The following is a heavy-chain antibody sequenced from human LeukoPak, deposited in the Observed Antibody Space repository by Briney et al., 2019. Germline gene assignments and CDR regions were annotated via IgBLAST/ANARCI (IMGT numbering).Heavy chain of an antibody. V-gene: IGHV3-30-3*01. CDR2: ISYDGSNK. J-gene: IGHJ4*02. CDR3: ARSIVDTALDY. CDR1: GFTFSSYW. D-gene: IGHD5-18*01. Sequence: GGSLRLSCAASGFTFSSYWMSWVRQAPGKGLEWVAVISYDGSNKYYADSVKGRFTISRDNSKNTLYLQMNSLRAEDTAVYYCARSIVDTALDYWGQGTLVTVSS.